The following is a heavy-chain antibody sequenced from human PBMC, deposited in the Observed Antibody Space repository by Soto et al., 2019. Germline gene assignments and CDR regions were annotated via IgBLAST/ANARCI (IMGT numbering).Heavy chain of an antibody. Sequence: HVSLVQSGEEVKNPGSSVTISCKASGASLHNIDFNWLRQAPGQGLEWMGGNVPVFGATIYAQKFQGRVTINADKSTSTDYRDVSRLTYDDTAVYYCAREGPFCSDVACLVSKTDSWFDPWCQGTL. CDR2: NVPVFGAT. V-gene: IGHV1-69*06. CDR1: GASLHNID. J-gene: IGHJ5*01. CDR3: AREGPFCSDVACLVSKTDSWFDP. D-gene: IGHD3-3*01.